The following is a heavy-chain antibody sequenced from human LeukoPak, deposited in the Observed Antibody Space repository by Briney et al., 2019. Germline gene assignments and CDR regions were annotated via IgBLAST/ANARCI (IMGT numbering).Heavy chain of an antibody. D-gene: IGHD6-19*01. CDR3: ARDRDSSGWYEGFDY. CDR2: ISYDGSDK. CDR1: GFTFSSSA. V-gene: IGHV3-30-3*01. Sequence: GGSLRLSCAASGFTFSSSAMHWVRQAPDKGLEWVAVISYDGSDKYYADSVKGRFTISRDNSKNALYLQMNSLRADDTAVYYCARDRDSSGWYEGFDYWGQGTLVTVSS. J-gene: IGHJ4*02.